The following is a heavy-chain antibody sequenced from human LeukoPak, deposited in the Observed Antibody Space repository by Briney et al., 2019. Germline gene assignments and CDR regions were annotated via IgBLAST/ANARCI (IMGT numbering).Heavy chain of an antibody. D-gene: IGHD4-17*01. CDR2: IKQDGSEK. CDR1: GFTFSSYW. Sequence: GGSLRLSCAASGFTFSSYWMSWVRQAPGRGLEWVANIKQDGSEKYYVDSVKGRFTISRDNAKSSLYLQMNSRRAEDAAVYYCARDTVTSFDYWGQGTLVTVSS. V-gene: IGHV3-7*01. CDR3: ARDTVTSFDY. J-gene: IGHJ4*02.